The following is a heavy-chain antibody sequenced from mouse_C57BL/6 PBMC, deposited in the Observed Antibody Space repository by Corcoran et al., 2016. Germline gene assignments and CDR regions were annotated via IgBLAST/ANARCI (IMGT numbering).Heavy chain of an antibody. CDR2: IYPRSGNT. D-gene: IGHD2-1*01. V-gene: IGHV1-81*01. CDR1: GYTFTSNG. Sequence: QVQLNQSGAEPARPRASVKLSCRASGYTFTSNGISWVKQRTGQGLEWIGEIYPRSGNTYYNEKIKGKDTLTADKSSSTADMELRSLTAEDSAVYFCARGGPIYYYFDYWGQGTTLTVSS. J-gene: IGHJ2*01. CDR3: ARGGPIYYYFDY.